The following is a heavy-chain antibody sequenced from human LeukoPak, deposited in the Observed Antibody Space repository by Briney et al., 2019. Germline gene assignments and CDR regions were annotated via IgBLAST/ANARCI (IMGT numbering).Heavy chain of an antibody. CDR3: ARVGRGYDFWSGYTEPQNWFDP. V-gene: IGHV4-34*01. CDR1: GGSFSGYY. Sequence: SETLSLTCAVYGGSFSGYYRSWIRQPPGKGLEWMGEINHSGSTNYNPSLKSRVTISVEKSKNQFSLKLSSVTAADTAVYYCARVGRGYDFWSGYTEPQNWFDPWGQGTLVTVSS. CDR2: INHSGST. D-gene: IGHD3-3*01. J-gene: IGHJ5*02.